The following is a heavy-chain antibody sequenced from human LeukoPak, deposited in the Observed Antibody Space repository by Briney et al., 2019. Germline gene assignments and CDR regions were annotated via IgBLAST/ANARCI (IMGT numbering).Heavy chain of an antibody. V-gene: IGHV4-61*02. Sequence: PSQTLSLTCTVSGGSISSGSYYWSWIRQPAGKGLEWIGRIYTSGSTNYNPSLKSRVTISVDTSKNQFSLKLSSVTAADTAVYYCARDRGGRDAFDIWGQGTMVTVSS. D-gene: IGHD3-10*01. CDR1: GGSISSGSYY. CDR2: IYTSGST. CDR3: ARDRGGRDAFDI. J-gene: IGHJ3*02.